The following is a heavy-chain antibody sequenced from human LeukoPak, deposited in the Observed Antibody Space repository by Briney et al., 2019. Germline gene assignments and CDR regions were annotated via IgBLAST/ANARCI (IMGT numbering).Heavy chain of an antibody. CDR3: ARDSRPIFEWQQLGGDY. Sequence: VASVKVSCKASGYTFTSYAMNWVRQAPGQGLEWMGWINPNSGGTNYAQKFQGRVTMTRDTSISTAHMELSRLRSDDTAVYYCARDSRPIFEWQQLGGDYWGQGTLVTVSS. CDR2: INPNSGGT. CDR1: GYTFTSYA. D-gene: IGHD6-13*01. J-gene: IGHJ4*02. V-gene: IGHV1-2*02.